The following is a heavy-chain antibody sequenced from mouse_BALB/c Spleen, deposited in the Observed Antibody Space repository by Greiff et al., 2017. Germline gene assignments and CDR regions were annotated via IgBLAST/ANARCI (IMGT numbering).Heavy chain of an antibody. D-gene: IGHD1-1*01. J-gene: IGHJ4*01. CDR3: ACRQLRCHSLDY. CDR1: GYTFTSYW. CDR2: IDPSDGET. Sequence: QVQLQQPGPQLVRPGASVKLSCKASGYTFTSYWMHWVKQRPGQGLEWIGMIDPSDGETRLNQKFKDKATLTVDKPSSTAYMQLSSPTSEDSAVYDVACRQLRCHSLDYWGQGTLVTVS. V-gene: IGHV1-69*02.